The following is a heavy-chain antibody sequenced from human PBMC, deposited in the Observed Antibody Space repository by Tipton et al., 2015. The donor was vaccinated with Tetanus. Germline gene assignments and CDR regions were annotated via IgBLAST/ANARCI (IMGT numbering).Heavy chain of an antibody. V-gene: IGHV1-69*06. CDR1: GGTLRGHS. D-gene: IGHD1/OR15-1a*01. J-gene: IGHJ6*02. Sequence: QVQLVQSGAEVKKPGSLVNVSCKASGGTLRGHSITWVRQAPGQGLEWMGGLIPMFGTPKYAQKFQDRVTMSADRSTSTFYMELSRLTSEDTATYYCAQNKRGDYYYYYGWDAWGPGTTVTVSS. CDR3: AQNKRGDYYYYYGWDA. CDR2: LIPMFGTP.